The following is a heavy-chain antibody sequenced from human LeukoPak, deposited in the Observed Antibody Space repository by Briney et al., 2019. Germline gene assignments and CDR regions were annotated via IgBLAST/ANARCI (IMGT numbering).Heavy chain of an antibody. CDR1: GGSISSYY. D-gene: IGHD1-26*01. CDR2: IYTSGST. CDR3: ARGSRWLEATTEGDAFDI. J-gene: IGHJ3*02. Sequence: SETLSLTCTVPGGSISSYYWSSIRQPARKGLQSIGRIYTSGSTNYNPSLKSRVTMSVDTSKNQFSLKLSSVTAADTAVYYCARGSRWLEATTEGDAFDIWGQGTMVTASS. V-gene: IGHV4-4*07.